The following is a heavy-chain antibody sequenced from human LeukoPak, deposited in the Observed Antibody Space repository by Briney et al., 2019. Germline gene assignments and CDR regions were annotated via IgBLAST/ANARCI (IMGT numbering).Heavy chain of an antibody. Sequence: PGGSLRLSCAASGFTFSSYGMHWVRQAPGKGLEWVAVISYDGSNKYYADSVKGRFTISRDNSKNTLYLQMNSLRAEDTAVYYCAKGPAWEYFDYWGQGTLVTVSS. CDR2: ISYDGSNK. J-gene: IGHJ4*02. D-gene: IGHD1-26*01. CDR1: GFTFSSYG. CDR3: AKGPAWEYFDY. V-gene: IGHV3-30*18.